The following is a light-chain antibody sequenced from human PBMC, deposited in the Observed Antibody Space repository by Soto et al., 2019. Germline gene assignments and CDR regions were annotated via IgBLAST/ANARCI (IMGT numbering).Light chain of an antibody. Sequence: EIVMTQSPATLAVSPGERATLSCRASQSVRINVAWYQQKPGQAPRLLIYGASNRATGIPDRFSGSGSVTDFTLTISRLEPEDFAVYYCQQYGSSGTFGQGTKVDIK. J-gene: IGKJ1*01. CDR1: QSVRIN. V-gene: IGKV3-20*01. CDR2: GAS. CDR3: QQYGSSGT.